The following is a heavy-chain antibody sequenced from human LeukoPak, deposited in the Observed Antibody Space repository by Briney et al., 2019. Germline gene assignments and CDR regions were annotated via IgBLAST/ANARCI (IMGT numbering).Heavy chain of an antibody. V-gene: IGHV3-7*01. CDR3: ARVFPHYYYDSSGYYFDY. Sequence: PGGSLRLSCAASGFTFSSYWMSWVRQAPGKGLEWVANIKQDGSEKYYVDSVKGRFTISRDNAKNSLYLQMNSLRAEDTAVYYCARVFPHYYYDSSGYYFDYWGQGTLVTVSS. CDR2: IKQDGSEK. J-gene: IGHJ4*02. CDR1: GFTFSSYW. D-gene: IGHD3-22*01.